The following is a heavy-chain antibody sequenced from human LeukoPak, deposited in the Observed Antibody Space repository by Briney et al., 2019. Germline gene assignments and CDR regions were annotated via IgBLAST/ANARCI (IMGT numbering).Heavy chain of an antibody. V-gene: IGHV4-4*07. CDR1: GGSISSYY. D-gene: IGHD1-26*01. CDR3: ARGAHFYSGSYPFDY. J-gene: IGHJ4*02. Sequence: SETLSLTCTVSGGSISSYYWSWIRQPAGKGLGWIGRIYTCGSTNYNPSLKSRVTMSVDTSKNQFSLKLSDVTAADTAVYYCARGAHFYSGSYPFDYWGQGTLVTVSS. CDR2: IYTCGST.